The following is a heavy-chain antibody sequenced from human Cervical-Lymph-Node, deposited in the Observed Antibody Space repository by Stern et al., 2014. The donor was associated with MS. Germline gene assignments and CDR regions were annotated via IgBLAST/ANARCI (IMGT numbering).Heavy chain of an antibody. D-gene: IGHD3-3*01. CDR2: MKPNSGDT. CDR1: GYTFTSYE. J-gene: IGHJ4*02. Sequence: VQLEESGAEVKKPGASVKVSCEASGYTFTSYEINWVRQATGQGLEWMGWMKPNSGDTGYAQKFQGRVTMSRNTSISTAYMELSSLTSEDTAIYYCATGAIPFYDWGQGTLVTVSS. V-gene: IGHV1-8*01. CDR3: ATGAIPFYD.